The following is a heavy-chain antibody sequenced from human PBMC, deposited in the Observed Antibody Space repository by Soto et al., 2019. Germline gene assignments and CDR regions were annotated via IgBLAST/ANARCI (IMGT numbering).Heavy chain of an antibody. CDR3: ARDEPDTAKGFDI. CDR2: VYTSGST. D-gene: IGHD2-2*02. J-gene: IGHJ3*02. Sequence: SETLSLTCSVSGASMNSYFWSWIRQPAGKGLEWIGRVYTSGSTDFNPSLKSRVTMSVDTAKKQVSLKLISLTAADTGLYYCARDEPDTAKGFDIWAPRTMVPVSS. V-gene: IGHV4-4*07. CDR1: GASMNSYF.